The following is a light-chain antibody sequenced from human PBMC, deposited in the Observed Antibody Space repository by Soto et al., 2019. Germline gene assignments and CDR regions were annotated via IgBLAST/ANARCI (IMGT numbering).Light chain of an antibody. Sequence: QSALAQPASVSGSPGQSITISCTGTSNDVGHFNYVSWFQQHPGKAPKLLIFDVSNWPSGVSDRFSGSKSGNTASLTISGLQPEYEADYYCTSFTPSNTFVFGSGTKLTVL. CDR2: DVS. V-gene: IGLV2-14*03. CDR3: TSFTPSNTFV. J-gene: IGLJ1*01. CDR1: SNDVGHFNY.